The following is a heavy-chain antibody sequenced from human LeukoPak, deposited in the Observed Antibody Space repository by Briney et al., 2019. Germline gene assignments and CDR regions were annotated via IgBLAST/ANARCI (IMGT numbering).Heavy chain of an antibody. D-gene: IGHD1-1*01. J-gene: IGHJ4*02. V-gene: IGHV1-69*05. CDR1: GGTFSSYA. CDR3: ARGPELERFDY. Sequence: SVKVSCKASGGTFSSYAISWVRQAPGQGLEWMEGIIPIFGTANYAQKFQGRVTITTDESTSTAYMELSSLRSEDTAVCYCARGPELERFDYWGQGTLVTVSS. CDR2: IIPIFGTA.